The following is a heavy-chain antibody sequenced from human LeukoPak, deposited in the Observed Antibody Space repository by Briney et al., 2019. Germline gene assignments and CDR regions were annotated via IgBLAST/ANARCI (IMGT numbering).Heavy chain of an antibody. Sequence: GASVNVSCKASGYTFTSYYMHWVRQAPGQGLEWMGIINPSGGSTSYAQKFQGRVTMTRDTSTSTVYMELSSLRSEDAAVYYCARIGKTVTTWDDYWGQGTLVTASS. J-gene: IGHJ4*02. CDR1: GYTFTSYY. D-gene: IGHD4-17*01. CDR2: INPSGGST. CDR3: ARIGKTVTTWDDY. V-gene: IGHV1-46*01.